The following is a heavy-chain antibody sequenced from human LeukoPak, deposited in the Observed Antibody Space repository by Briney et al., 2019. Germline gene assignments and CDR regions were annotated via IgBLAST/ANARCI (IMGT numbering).Heavy chain of an antibody. CDR2: IYTSGST. J-gene: IGHJ3*02. CDR3: ARGTSNVFRYFGRAFDI. Sequence: SETLSLTCTVSGGSISRGSYYWSWIRQPAGKGLEWIGRIYTSGSTNYNPSLKSRVTISVDTSKNQFSLKLSSVTAADTAVYYCARGTSNVFRYFGRAFDIWGQGTMVTVSS. D-gene: IGHD3-9*01. CDR1: GGSISRGSYY. V-gene: IGHV4-61*02.